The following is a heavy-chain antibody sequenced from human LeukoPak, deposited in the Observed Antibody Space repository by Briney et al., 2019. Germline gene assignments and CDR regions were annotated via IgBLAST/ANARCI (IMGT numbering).Heavy chain of an antibody. J-gene: IGHJ6*03. Sequence: PSETLSLTCTVSGASISSSTFSWGWIRQPPGKGLEWIGSIFYDGSTYLNPSLKGRVTMSVDTSRNQFSLKLSSVAAADTAVFYCARTVHYDRGYYCYYIDVWGKGTTVTVSS. D-gene: IGHD3-3*01. CDR2: IFYDGST. CDR1: GASISSSTFS. CDR3: ARTVHYDRGYYCYYIDV. V-gene: IGHV4-39*01.